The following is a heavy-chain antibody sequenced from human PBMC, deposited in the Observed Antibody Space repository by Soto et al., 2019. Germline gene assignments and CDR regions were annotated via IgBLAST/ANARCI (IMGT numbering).Heavy chain of an antibody. CDR3: ARGHSYGNYYYYYGMDV. Sequence: SVKVSCKASGGTFSSYAINCVRQAPGQGLEWMGGIIPLLGTADSAQKFQGRVTITADESTSTAYMELSSLRFEDTAVYYCARGHSYGNYYYYYGMDVWGQGTTVTVSS. CDR2: IIPLLGTA. V-gene: IGHV1-69*13. D-gene: IGHD5-18*01. J-gene: IGHJ6*02. CDR1: GGTFSSYA.